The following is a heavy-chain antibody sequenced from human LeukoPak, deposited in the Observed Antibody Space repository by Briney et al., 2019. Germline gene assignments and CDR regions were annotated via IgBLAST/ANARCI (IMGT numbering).Heavy chain of an antibody. CDR3: AKDGLYSDSSNNRFDH. D-gene: IGHD6-6*01. CDR1: GFTFSSYA. CDR2: IVSSVGNT. J-gene: IGHJ5*02. Sequence: GASLRRSCAASGFTFSSYAMTWVLQAPGKWLEWFSSIVSSVGNTYYADSEKGRFTISRDNSKNTLYLQMNSLRAEDPDVYYCAKDGLYSDSSNNRFDHWGQGTLVTVSS. V-gene: IGHV3-23*01.